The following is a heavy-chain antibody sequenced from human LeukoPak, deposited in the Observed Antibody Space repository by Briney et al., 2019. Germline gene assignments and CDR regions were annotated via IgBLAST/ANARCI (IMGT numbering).Heavy chain of an antibody. CDR1: GFTFSDYY. D-gene: IGHD3-10*01. CDR2: ISSSGSTI. V-gene: IGHV3-11*04. Sequence: PGGSLRLSCAASGFTFSDYYMSWIRQAQGKGLEGDSYISSSGSTIYYADSVKGRFTISRDNAKNSLYLQMNSLRAEDTAVYYCARDGDYYGSGSYYNEVYYFDYWGQGTLVTVSS. CDR3: ARDGDYYGSGSYYNEVYYFDY. J-gene: IGHJ4*02.